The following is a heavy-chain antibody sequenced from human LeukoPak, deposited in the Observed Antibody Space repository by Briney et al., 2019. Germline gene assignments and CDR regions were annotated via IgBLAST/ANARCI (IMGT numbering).Heavy chain of an antibody. J-gene: IGHJ4*02. CDR3: ARSTTTVTSQDFDY. V-gene: IGHV3-21*01. CDR1: GFTFSSYS. Sequence: GGSLRLSCAASGFTFSSYSMNWVRQAPGKGLEWVSSISSSSSYIYYADSVKGRFTISRDNAKNSLYLQMNSLRAEDTAVYYCARSTTTVTSQDFDYWGQGTLVTVSS. D-gene: IGHD4-17*01. CDR2: ISSSSSYI.